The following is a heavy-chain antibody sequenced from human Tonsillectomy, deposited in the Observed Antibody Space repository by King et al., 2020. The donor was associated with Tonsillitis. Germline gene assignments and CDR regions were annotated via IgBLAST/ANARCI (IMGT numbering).Heavy chain of an antibody. J-gene: IGHJ4*02. CDR2: INPSGGST. CDR1: GYTFTSYY. CDR3: ARARHPHVPATDGLSY. D-gene: IGHD2-2*01. V-gene: IGHV1-46*03. Sequence: QLVQSGAEVKKPGASVKVSCKASGYTFTSYYMHWVRQAPGQGLEWMGIINPSGGSTSYAQKFQGRVTMTRDTSTSTVYMELSSLRSEDTAVYYCARARHPHVPATDGLSYWGQGTLVTVSS.